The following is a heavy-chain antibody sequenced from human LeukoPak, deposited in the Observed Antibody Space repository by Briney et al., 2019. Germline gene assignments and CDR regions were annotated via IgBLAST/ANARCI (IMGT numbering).Heavy chain of an antibody. Sequence: GGSLRLSCAASEFTVSSNYMSWVRQAPGKGLEWVSVIYSGGSTYYADSVKGRFTISRDNSKNTLYLQMNSLRAEDTAVYFCARHPSATTPGSYYGMEVWGQGTTVTVSS. CDR2: IYSGGST. V-gene: IGHV3-66*04. J-gene: IGHJ6*02. D-gene: IGHD1-7*01. CDR3: ARHPSATTPGSYYGMEV. CDR1: EFTVSSNY.